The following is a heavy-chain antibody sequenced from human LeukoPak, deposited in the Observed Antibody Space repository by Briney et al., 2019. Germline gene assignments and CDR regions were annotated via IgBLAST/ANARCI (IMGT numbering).Heavy chain of an antibody. J-gene: IGHJ3*01. D-gene: IGHD3-16*01. V-gene: IGHV3-66*01. CDR2: IYSGGST. CDR1: GFTVSNNY. Sequence: GGSLRLSCAASGFTVSNNYMSWVRQAPGKGLEWVSVIYSGGSTYYADSVKGRFTISRDNSKNMLYLQMNSLRAEDTAVYYCVRGGSSAYYYVWSAAFDLWGQGTKVTVSS. CDR3: VRGGSSAYYYVWSAAFDL.